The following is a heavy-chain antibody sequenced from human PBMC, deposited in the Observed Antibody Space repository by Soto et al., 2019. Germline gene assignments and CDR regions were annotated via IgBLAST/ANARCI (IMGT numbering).Heavy chain of an antibody. CDR2: IYPSDSDI. CDR1: GYNFAGYW. CDR3: ARGGVSTRNFDY. Sequence: GESLKISCKGSGYNFAGYWIAWVRQMPGKGLELMGIIYPSDSDIRYRPSFQGQVTISADKSISSAYLQRSSLRASDTAMYYCARGGVSTRNFDYWGQGTPVTVSS. V-gene: IGHV5-51*01. D-gene: IGHD3-3*01. J-gene: IGHJ4*02.